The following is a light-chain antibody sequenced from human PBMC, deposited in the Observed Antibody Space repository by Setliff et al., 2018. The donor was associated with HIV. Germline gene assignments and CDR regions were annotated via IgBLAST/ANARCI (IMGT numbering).Light chain of an antibody. J-gene: IGLJ1*01. CDR1: SSDVGTYNY. CDR2: DVG. CDR3: SSYTSSGTPYV. V-gene: IGLV2-14*03. Sequence: QSVLTQPASVSGSPGQSITISCTGTSSDVGTYNYVSWYQQHPGKAPKLMISDVGNRPSGVSNRFSGSKSGNTASLTISGLQAEDEADYYCSSYTSSGTPYVFGTGTKVTVL.